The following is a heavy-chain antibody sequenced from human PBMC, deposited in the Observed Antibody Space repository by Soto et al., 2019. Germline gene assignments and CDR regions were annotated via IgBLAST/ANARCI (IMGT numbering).Heavy chain of an antibody. Sequence: VQLVESGGGLVQPGGSLRLSCVVSGFSFSDHYMDWVRQAPGKGLEWVGRTRDKSGSYVPEYAASVKGRFTISRENSQNSVYLQMNSLTIEDTAVYYCIRGSLSGGWYFDIWGRGSLVTVSS. D-gene: IGHD7-27*01. J-gene: IGHJ2*01. V-gene: IGHV3-72*01. CDR2: TRDKSGSYVP. CDR1: GFSFSDHY. CDR3: IRGSLSGGWYFDI.